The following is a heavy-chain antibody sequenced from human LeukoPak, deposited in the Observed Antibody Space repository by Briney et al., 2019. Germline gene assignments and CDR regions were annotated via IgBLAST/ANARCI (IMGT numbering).Heavy chain of an antibody. CDR1: GGSISSYY. CDR2: IYYNGST. Sequence: SETLSLTCTVSGGSISSYYWSWIRQPPGKRLEWIGYIYYNGSTNYNPSLKSRVTISVDTSKNQFSLKLSSVTAADTAVYYCARDIAAAGNNWFDPWGQGTLVTVSS. D-gene: IGHD6-13*01. J-gene: IGHJ5*02. CDR3: ARDIAAAGNNWFDP. V-gene: IGHV4-59*01.